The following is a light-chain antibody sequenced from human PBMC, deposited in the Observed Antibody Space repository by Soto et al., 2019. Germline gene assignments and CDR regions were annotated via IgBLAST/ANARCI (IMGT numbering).Light chain of an antibody. J-gene: IGKJ4*01. Sequence: VLTQSPGTLSLSLGETATLSCRASQTISSNYYTWYQQKPGQAPRLLIYRASSRATGLPDRFTGSGCGNVFPLTISGLEPEDFAVYSWQQYRRSPLTFGGGTRLEIK. CDR3: QQYRRSPLT. CDR1: QTISSNY. CDR2: RAS. V-gene: IGKV3-20*01.